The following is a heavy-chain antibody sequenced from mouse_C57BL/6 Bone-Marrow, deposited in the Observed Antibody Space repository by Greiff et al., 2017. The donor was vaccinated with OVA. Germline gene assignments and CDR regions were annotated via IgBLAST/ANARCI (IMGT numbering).Heavy chain of an antibody. CDR1: GFSLTSYG. V-gene: IGHV2-4*01. Sequence: QVQLQQSGPGLVQPSQSLSITCTVSGFSLTSYGVHWVRQPPGKGLEWLGVIWSGGSTDYNAAFISRLSISKDNSKSQVFFKMNSLQADDTAIYYCAKKDYGSRGYFDVWGTGTTVTVSS. J-gene: IGHJ1*03. CDR3: AKKDYGSRGYFDV. D-gene: IGHD1-1*01. CDR2: IWSGGST.